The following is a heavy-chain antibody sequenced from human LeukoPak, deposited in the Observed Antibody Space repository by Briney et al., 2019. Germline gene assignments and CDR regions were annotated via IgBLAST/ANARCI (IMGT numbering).Heavy chain of an antibody. CDR3: ARDGYSSSFYFDY. CDR1: GFTFSNYW. J-gene: IGHJ4*02. V-gene: IGHV3-74*01. Sequence: PGGSLRLSCAASGFTFSNYWMHWVRHAPGKGLVWVSRINSDGSRTTYADSVKGRFTISRDNAKNTLYLQMSSLRAEDTAVYYCARDGYSSSFYFDYWGQGTLVTVSS. CDR2: INSDGSRT. D-gene: IGHD6-6*01.